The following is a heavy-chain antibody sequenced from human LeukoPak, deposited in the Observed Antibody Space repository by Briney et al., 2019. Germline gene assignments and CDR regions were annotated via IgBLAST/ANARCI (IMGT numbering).Heavy chain of an antibody. CDR3: ARALGGDYKLDY. J-gene: IGHJ4*02. Sequence: SETLSPTCTVSGGSINTYYWTWIRQPPGKGLEWIGYIYYSGSTNYNPSLKSRVTISVDTSKNQFSLKLSSVTAADTAVYYCARALGGDYKLDYWGQGTLVTVSS. CDR2: IYYSGST. D-gene: IGHD4-17*01. V-gene: IGHV4-59*01. CDR1: GGSINTYY.